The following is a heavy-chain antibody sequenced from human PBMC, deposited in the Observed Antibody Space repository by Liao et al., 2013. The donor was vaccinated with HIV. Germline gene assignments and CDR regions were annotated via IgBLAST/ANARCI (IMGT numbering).Heavy chain of an antibody. D-gene: IGHD2-8*02. Sequence: QVQLLESGPAVVKPSETLSLTCTVSGGSISGYYWSWIRQSPGKGLEWIGYIYYTGRRNDNPSLNRQVTMSVDTSKNQFSLNLGSVTAADTAVYYCARVPGGLYYYYMDVWGKGTTVTVSS. V-gene: IGHV4-59*01. CDR1: GGSISGYY. J-gene: IGHJ6*03. CDR3: ARVPGGLYYYYMDV. CDR2: IYYTGRR.